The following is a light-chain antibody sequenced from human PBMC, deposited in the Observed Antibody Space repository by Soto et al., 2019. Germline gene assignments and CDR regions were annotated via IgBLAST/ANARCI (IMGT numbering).Light chain of an antibody. CDR3: SSYAGSSNV. V-gene: IGLV2-8*01. CDR2: EVN. J-gene: IGLJ1*01. Sequence: QAVVTQESSLTVSPGGTVTLTCGSSTGDVTSGHFPYWFQQKPGQAPKLMIYEVNKRPSGVPDRFSGSKSGNTASLTVSGLQAEDEADYYCSSYAGSSNVFGTGTKLTVL. CDR1: STGDVTSGHF.